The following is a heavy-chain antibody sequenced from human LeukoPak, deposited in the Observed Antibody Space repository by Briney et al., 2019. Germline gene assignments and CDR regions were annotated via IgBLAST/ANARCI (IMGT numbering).Heavy chain of an antibody. J-gene: IGHJ6*02. CDR3: ARDGGYCSGGSCYLPSRLVDYYYGMDV. V-gene: IGHV1-18*01. Sequence: ASVKVSCKASGYTFTSYGISWVRQAPGQGLEWMGWISAYNGNTNYAQELQGRVTMTTDTSTSTAYMELRSLRSDDTAVYYCARDGGYCSGGSCYLPSRLVDYYYGMDVWGQGTTVTVSS. CDR2: ISAYNGNT. D-gene: IGHD2-15*01. CDR1: GYTFTSYG.